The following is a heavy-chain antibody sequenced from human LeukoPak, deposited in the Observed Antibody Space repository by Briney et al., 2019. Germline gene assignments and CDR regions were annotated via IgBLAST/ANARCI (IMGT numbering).Heavy chain of an antibody. V-gene: IGHV4-59*01. CDR2: IYYSGST. CDR1: GDSISNYY. D-gene: IGHD7-27*01. Sequence: SETLSLTCSVSGDSISNYYWSWIRQPPGKGLEWIGNIYYSGSTNYNPSPKSRVTISVDTSKTQFSLKLSSVTTADTAVYYCARGRGNWVDYWGQGTLVTVSA. J-gene: IGHJ4*02. CDR3: ARGRGNWVDY.